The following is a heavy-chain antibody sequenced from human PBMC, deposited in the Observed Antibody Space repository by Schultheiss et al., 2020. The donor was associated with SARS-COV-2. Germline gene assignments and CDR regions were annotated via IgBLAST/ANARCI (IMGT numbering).Heavy chain of an antibody. D-gene: IGHD2-2*02. CDR3: ARIRGYCSSTSCYRVLYYFDY. V-gene: IGHV4-39*07. CDR2: IYYSGST. CDR1: GGSISSSSYY. J-gene: IGHJ4*02. Sequence: SQTLSLTCPVSGGSISSSSYYWGWIRQPPGKGLEWIGYIYYSGSTNYNPSLKSRVTISVDTSKNQFSLKLSSVTAADTAVYYCARIRGYCSSTSCYRVLYYFDYWGQGTLVTVSS.